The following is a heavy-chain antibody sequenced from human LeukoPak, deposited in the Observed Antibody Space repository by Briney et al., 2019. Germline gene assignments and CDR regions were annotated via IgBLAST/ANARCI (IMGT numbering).Heavy chain of an antibody. CDR1: GFTLTTYA. V-gene: IGHV3-23*01. CDR3: AKDTSSSGSYFDH. CDR2: ITASGPTT. D-gene: IGHD3-10*01. J-gene: IGHJ4*02. Sequence: GGSLRLSCAASGFTLTTYAMTWVRQAPGKGLEWVSGITASGPTTYYADSVKGRFTFSRDNSKNTLYLQMNSLRAEDTAVYSCAKDTSSSGSYFDHWGQGILVTVSS.